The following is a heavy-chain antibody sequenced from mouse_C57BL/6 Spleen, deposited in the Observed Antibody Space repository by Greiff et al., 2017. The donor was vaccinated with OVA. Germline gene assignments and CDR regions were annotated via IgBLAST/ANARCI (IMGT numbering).Heavy chain of an antibody. V-gene: IGHV1-55*01. CDR2: IYPGSGST. Sequence: QVQLQQPGAELVKPGASVKMSCKASGYTFTSYWITWVKQRPGQGLEWIGDIYPGSGSTNYNEKFKSKATLTVDTSSSTAYMQLSSLTSEDSAVYYCARDYGSSYPAWCAYWGQGTLVTVSA. J-gene: IGHJ3*01. CDR1: GYTFTSYW. D-gene: IGHD1-1*01. CDR3: ARDYGSSYPAWCAY.